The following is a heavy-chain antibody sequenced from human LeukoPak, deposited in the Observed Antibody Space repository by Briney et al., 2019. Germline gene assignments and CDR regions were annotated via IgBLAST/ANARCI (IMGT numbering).Heavy chain of an antibody. Sequence: SETLSLTRTVSGGSISSSSYYWGWIRQPPGKGLEWIGSSYYSGSTYYNPSLKSRVTISVDTSKNQFSLKLSSVTAADTAVYYCAREAYYDSSGRFEGAFDIWGQGTMVTVSS. CDR1: GGSISSSSYY. J-gene: IGHJ3*02. CDR2: SYYSGST. V-gene: IGHV4-39*02. CDR3: AREAYYDSSGRFEGAFDI. D-gene: IGHD3-22*01.